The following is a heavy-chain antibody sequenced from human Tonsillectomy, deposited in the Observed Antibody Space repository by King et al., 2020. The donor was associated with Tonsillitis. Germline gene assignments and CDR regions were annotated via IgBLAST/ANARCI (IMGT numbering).Heavy chain of an antibody. CDR3: TRGRADLTAVATIDY. V-gene: IGHV1-46*03. J-gene: IGHJ4*02. CDR1: GYTITNHY. CDR2: INPSVGST. Sequence: QAQLVQSGAEVRKPGASVKVSCKASGYTITNHYIHWVRQAPGQGLEWMGIINPSVGSTTYAQKFQDRVTMTRDTSTSTVYMKLSSLRSDDTAVYYCTRGRADLTAVATIDYWGQGTLVTVSS. D-gene: IGHD5-18*01.